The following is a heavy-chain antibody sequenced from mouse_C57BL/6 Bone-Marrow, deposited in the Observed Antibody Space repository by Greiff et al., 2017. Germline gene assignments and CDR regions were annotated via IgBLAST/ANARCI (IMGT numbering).Heavy chain of an antibody. J-gene: IGHJ4*01. Sequence: QVQLQQPGAELVKPGASVKMSCKASGYTFTSYWITWVKQRPGQGLEWIGDIYPGSGSTNYNEKFKSKATLTVDTSSSTAYMPLSSLTSEDSAVYYCARSAYDIRRGFYYAMDYWGQGTSVTVSS. CDR2: IYPGSGST. D-gene: IGHD2-3*01. CDR1: GYTFTSYW. CDR3: ARSAYDIRRGFYYAMDY. V-gene: IGHV1-55*01.